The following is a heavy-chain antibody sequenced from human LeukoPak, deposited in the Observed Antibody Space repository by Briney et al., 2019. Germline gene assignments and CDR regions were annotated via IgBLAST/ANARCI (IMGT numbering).Heavy chain of an antibody. CDR2: IYYSGTT. V-gene: IGHV4-39*01. CDR3: ARHEWGITNAFDI. J-gene: IGHJ3*02. CDR1: GGSFSSSDYY. D-gene: IGHD1-14*01. Sequence: SETLSLTCTVSGGSFSSSDYYWGWIRQPPWKGLEWIGSIYYSGTTYYNPSLKSRVTISVDTSKDQFSLKLRSVTAADTAVYYCARHEWGITNAFDIWGQGTMVTVSS.